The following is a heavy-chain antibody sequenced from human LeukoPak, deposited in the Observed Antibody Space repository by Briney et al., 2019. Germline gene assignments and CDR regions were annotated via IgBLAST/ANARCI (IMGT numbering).Heavy chain of an antibody. CDR1: GFTFSIYG. CDR2: SSYDESNK. V-gene: IGHV3-30*03. CDR3: AGSGRDWYYFDY. J-gene: IGHJ4*02. D-gene: IGHD3-9*01. Sequence: GGSLRLSCPPAGFTFSIYGMHWVRQPPGKGLEWVAVSSYDESNKYYADSVKGRFTISRDNSKNTLYLQMNSLRAEDTAVYYCAGSGRDWYYFDYWGQGTLVTVSS.